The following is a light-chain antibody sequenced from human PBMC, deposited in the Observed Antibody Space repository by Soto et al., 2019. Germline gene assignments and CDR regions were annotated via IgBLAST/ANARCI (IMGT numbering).Light chain of an antibody. V-gene: IGLV2-14*01. J-gene: IGLJ1*01. CDR2: EVS. CDR1: SSDVGAYNY. Sequence: QSALTQPASMSGSPGQSITISCTGTSSDVGAYNYVSWYQQYPGKAPKLMIYEVSNRPSGASNRFSGSKSGNMASLTISGLQAEDEADYYCSSYTSSSTRVFGTGTKVTVL. CDR3: SSYTSSSTRV.